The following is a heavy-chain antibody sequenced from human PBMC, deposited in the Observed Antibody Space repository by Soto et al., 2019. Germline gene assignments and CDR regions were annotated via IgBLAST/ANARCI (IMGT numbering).Heavy chain of an antibody. Sequence: SVKVSCKASGGTFSSYAISWVRQAPGQGLEWMGGIIPIFGTANYAQKFQGRVTITADESTSTAYMELSSLRSEDTAVYYCARDLRYSGSYFKVTGFDPWGQGTLVTVSS. CDR1: GGTFSSYA. CDR3: ARDLRYSGSYFKVTGFDP. J-gene: IGHJ5*02. CDR2: IIPIFGTA. V-gene: IGHV1-69*13. D-gene: IGHD1-26*01.